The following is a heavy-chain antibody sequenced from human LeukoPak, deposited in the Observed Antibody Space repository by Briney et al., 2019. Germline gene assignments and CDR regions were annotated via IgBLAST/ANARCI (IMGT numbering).Heavy chain of an antibody. CDR3: ARAESGYGDYAYYYYMDV. CDR2: ITASSSST. Sequence: GGSLRLSCEASGFTFSNYGMSWVRQAPGKGLEWVSAITASSSSTHDADSVQGRFTISRDNFKNTLYLQMNSLRPEDTAIYYCARAESGYGDYAYYYYMDVWGKGTTVTVSS. D-gene: IGHD4-17*01. J-gene: IGHJ6*03. CDR1: GFTFSNYG. V-gene: IGHV3-23*01.